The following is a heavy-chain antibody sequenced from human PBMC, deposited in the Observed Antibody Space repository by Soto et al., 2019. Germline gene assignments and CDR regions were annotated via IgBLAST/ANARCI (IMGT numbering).Heavy chain of an antibody. CDR1: GGTFSSYA. J-gene: IGHJ4*02. Sequence: ASVKVSCKASGGTFSSYAISWVRQAPGQGLEWMGGIIPIFGTANYAQKFQGRVTITADESTSTAYMELSSLRSEDTAVYYCASPDSTAMAPFDYWGQGTLVTVSS. D-gene: IGHD5-18*01. V-gene: IGHV1-69*13. CDR2: IIPIFGTA. CDR3: ASPDSTAMAPFDY.